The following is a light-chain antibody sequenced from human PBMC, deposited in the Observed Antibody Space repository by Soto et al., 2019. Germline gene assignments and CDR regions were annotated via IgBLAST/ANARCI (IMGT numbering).Light chain of an antibody. Sequence: QSVLTQPPSASGTPGQRVTFSCSGSSSNIGGNTVSWFQHLPRTAPKLLIFSNSQRPSGVPDRFSGAKSGNTASLTISGLQAEDEADYFCCSYAGGYTYLFGTGTKVTVL. CDR3: CSYAGGYTYL. CDR1: SSNIGGNT. CDR2: SNS. V-gene: IGLV1-44*01. J-gene: IGLJ1*01.